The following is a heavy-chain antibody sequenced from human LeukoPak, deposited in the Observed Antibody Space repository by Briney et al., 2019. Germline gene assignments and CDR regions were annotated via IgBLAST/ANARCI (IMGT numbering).Heavy chain of an antibody. CDR2: ILYDGSNY. CDR3: AKDSLGYCSSTSCPGFDY. D-gene: IGHD2-2*03. CDR1: DFALRKYN. V-gene: IGHV3-30*04. J-gene: IGHJ4*02. Sequence: GGSLRLSCTASDFALRKYNIHWVRQAPGQGLEWVALILYDGSNYYDADSVRGRFSISRDNSKNTLYLEMNSLRAEDTAVYYCAKDSLGYCSSTSCPGFDYWGQGTLVTVSS.